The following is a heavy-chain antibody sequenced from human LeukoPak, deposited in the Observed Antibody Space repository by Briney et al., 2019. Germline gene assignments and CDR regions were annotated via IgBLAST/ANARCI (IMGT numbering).Heavy chain of an antibody. V-gene: IGHV3-9*01. J-gene: IGHJ4*02. CDR3: AKGGYYYDSSGYSD. Sequence: PGGSLRLSCAASGFTFDDYAMHWVRQAPGKGLEWVSGISWNSGSIGYADSVKGRSTISRDNAKNSLYLQMNSLRAEDTALYYCAKGGYYYDSSGYSDWGQGTLVTVSS. CDR2: ISWNSGSI. CDR1: GFTFDDYA. D-gene: IGHD3-22*01.